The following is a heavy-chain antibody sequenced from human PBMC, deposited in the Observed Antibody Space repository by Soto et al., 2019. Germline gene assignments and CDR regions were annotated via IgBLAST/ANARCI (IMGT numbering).Heavy chain of an antibody. Sequence: ESGGGVVQPGRSLRLSCAASGFTFSSYGMHWVRQAPGKGLEWVAVISYDGSNKYYADSVKGRFTISRDNSKNTLYLQMNSLRAEDTAVYYCAKDCWDGYNSYYYYYGMDVWGQGTTVTVSS. D-gene: IGHD5-12*01. CDR2: ISYDGSNK. CDR1: GFTFSSYG. CDR3: AKDCWDGYNSYYYYYGMDV. J-gene: IGHJ6*02. V-gene: IGHV3-30*18.